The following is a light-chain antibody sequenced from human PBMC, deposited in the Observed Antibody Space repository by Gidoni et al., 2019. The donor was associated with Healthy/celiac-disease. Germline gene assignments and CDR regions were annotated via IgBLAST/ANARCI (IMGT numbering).Light chain of an antibody. Sequence: DIQMTQSPSSLSASVGDRVTITCQASQDISNYLNWYQQKPGKAPKLLIYDASNLETGVPSRFSGSGSGTDFTFTISSLQPEDIATYYCQQYDNLPRSTFGGGTKVAIK. CDR3: QQYDNLPRST. CDR2: DAS. J-gene: IGKJ4*01. V-gene: IGKV1-33*01. CDR1: QDISNY.